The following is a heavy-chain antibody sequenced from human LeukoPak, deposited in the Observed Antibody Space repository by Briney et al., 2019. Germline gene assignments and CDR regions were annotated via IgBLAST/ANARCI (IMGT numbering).Heavy chain of an antibody. J-gene: IGHJ4*02. CDR1: GFTFSSYA. CDR3: ARGSYDFWSGYLDY. Sequence: PGGSLRLSCAASGFTFSSYAMHWVRQAPGKGLEWVAVISYDGSNKYYADSVKGRFTISRDNSKNTLCLQMNSLRAEDTAVYYCARGSYDFWSGYLDYWGQGTLVTVSS. V-gene: IGHV3-30-3*01. D-gene: IGHD3-3*01. CDR2: ISYDGSNK.